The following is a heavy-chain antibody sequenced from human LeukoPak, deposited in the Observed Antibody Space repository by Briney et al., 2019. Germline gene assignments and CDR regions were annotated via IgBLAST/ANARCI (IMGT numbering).Heavy chain of an antibody. CDR3: AKGVRFLDWWILDY. V-gene: IGHV3-23*01. J-gene: IGHJ4*02. CDR2: ISGSDST. Sequence: GGSLRLSCAASGFTFSSYAMSWVRQAPGKGLEWVSAISGSDSTYYADSVKGRFTISRANSKNTLYLQMSSLRAEDTAIYYCAKGVRFLDWWILDYWGQGSLVTVSS. CDR1: GFTFSSYA. D-gene: IGHD3-9*01.